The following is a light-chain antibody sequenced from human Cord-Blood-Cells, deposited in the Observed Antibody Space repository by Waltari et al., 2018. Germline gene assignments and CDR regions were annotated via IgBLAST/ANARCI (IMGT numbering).Light chain of an antibody. CDR3: CSYAGSSTYD. Sequence: QSALTQPASVSGSPGQSITISCTGTSSAVGSYNLVSWYQQHPGKPPKLMIYEGSKRPSGVSKRFSGSKAGNPASLTVAGLQAEDEADYYCCSYAGSSTYDFGAGTKVTVL. J-gene: IGLJ1*01. CDR1: SSAVGSYNL. CDR2: EGS. V-gene: IGLV2-23*01.